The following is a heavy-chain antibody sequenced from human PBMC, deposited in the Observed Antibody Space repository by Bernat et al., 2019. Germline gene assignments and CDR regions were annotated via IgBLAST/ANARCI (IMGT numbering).Heavy chain of an antibody. V-gene: IGHV1-46*01. J-gene: IGHJ4*02. CDR3: AREIGTTCYFHL. CDR1: GFTFTSYY. Sequence: QVQLVQSGAEVKKPGAAMKVSCKASGFTFTSYYMHWVLQAPGQGFEWMVRHIPNARQTGYAQNFQGRVSMTADTSTNTVYMELSSLRSEDTAVYYCAREIGTTCYFHLWCQGTLLTVSS. D-gene: IGHD2/OR15-2a*01. CDR2: HIPNARQT.